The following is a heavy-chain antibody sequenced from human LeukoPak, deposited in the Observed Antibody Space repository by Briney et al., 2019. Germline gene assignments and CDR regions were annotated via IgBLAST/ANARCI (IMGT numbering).Heavy chain of an antibody. Sequence: ASVKVSCKVSGYTFTNSWIHWVRQAPGQGLEWMGVINPNGGYTTYSLKFQARVTMTTDTSTSTVNMELSGLRSEDTAVYYCARALGSQLLYYLDFWGQGTLVTVSS. V-gene: IGHV1-46*01. CDR2: INPNGGYT. CDR1: GYTFTNSW. J-gene: IGHJ4*02. CDR3: ARALGSQLLYYLDF. D-gene: IGHD2-2*02.